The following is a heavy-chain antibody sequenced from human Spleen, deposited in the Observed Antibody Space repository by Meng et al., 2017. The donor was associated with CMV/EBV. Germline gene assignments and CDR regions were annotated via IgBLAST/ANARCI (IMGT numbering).Heavy chain of an antibody. J-gene: IGHJ4*02. Sequence: SCAISGDSVSSDSASWNWIRQSSSRGLEWLGRTYYRSKWYNDYALSVKSRITINPDTSKNQFSLQLNSVTPEDTAVYYCARDRGFVDYWGQGTLVTVSS. V-gene: IGHV6-1*01. CDR3: ARDRGFVDY. CDR2: TYYRSKWYN. CDR1: GDSVSSDSAS.